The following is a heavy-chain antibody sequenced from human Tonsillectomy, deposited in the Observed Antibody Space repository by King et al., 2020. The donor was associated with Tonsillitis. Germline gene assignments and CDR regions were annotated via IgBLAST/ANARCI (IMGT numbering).Heavy chain of an antibody. V-gene: IGHV3-43*01. J-gene: IGHJ5*02. Sequence: VQLVESGGVVVQPGGSLRLSCAASGFTFDDYTMHWVRQAPGKGLEWVSLISWDGGSTYYADSVKGRFTISRDNSKNSLYLQMNSLRTEDTALYYCAKDNGDRWGNWFDPWGQGTLVTVSS. CDR1: GFTFDDYT. D-gene: IGHD3-10*01. CDR2: ISWDGGST. CDR3: AKDNGDRWGNWFDP.